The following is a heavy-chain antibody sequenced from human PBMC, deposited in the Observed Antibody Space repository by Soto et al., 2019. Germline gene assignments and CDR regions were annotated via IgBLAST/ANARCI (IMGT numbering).Heavy chain of an antibody. Sequence: LRLSCVASGINLINHAMTWVRQAPGKGLEWVSTVSETGTVTYYADSVKGRFTISRDNSRNTLYLQLNNLRAEDTAVYYCVTGSSGTRGEDFWGPGALVTVSS. CDR2: VSETGTVT. CDR3: VTGSSGTRGEDF. V-gene: IGHV3-23*01. CDR1: GINLINHA. D-gene: IGHD3-16*01. J-gene: IGHJ4*02.